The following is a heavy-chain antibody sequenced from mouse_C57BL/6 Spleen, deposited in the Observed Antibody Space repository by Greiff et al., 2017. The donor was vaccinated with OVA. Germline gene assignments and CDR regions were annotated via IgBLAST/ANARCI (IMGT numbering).Heavy chain of an antibody. V-gene: IGHV1-50*01. CDR3: ARRIYDGYNDY. CDR2: IDPSDSYT. Sequence: QVQLQQPGAELVKPGASVKLSCKASGYTFTSYWMQWVKQRPGQGLEWIGEIDPSDSYTNYNQKFKGKATLTVDTSSSTAYMQLSSLTSEDSAVYYCARRIYDGYNDYWGQGTTLTVSS. CDR1: GYTFTSYW. D-gene: IGHD2-3*01. J-gene: IGHJ2*01.